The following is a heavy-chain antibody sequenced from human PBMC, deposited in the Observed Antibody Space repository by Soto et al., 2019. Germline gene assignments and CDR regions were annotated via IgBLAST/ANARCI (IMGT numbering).Heavy chain of an antibody. Sequence: DVQLVESGGGLVQPGRSLRLSCAASGFTFDDYAMHWVRQAPGKGLEWVSGISWNSGSIGYADSVKGRFTISRDNAKNSLYLQMNSRRAEDTALYYCAKDANWEYYYYGMDVWGQGTTVTVSS. V-gene: IGHV3-9*01. CDR1: GFTFDDYA. CDR2: ISWNSGSI. CDR3: AKDANWEYYYYGMDV. D-gene: IGHD7-27*01. J-gene: IGHJ6*02.